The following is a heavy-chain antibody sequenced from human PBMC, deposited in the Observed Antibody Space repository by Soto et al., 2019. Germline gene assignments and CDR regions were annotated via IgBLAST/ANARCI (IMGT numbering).Heavy chain of an antibody. CDR1: GYTFTRSD. J-gene: IGHJ4*02. CDR2: MNPNSGNT. D-gene: IGHD2-2*01. V-gene: IGHV1-8*01. Sequence: ASMKVSCKASGYTFTRSDINWVRQATGQGLEWMGWMNPNSGNTGYAQKFQGRVTMTRNTSISTAYMELSSLRSEDTAVYYCARGSLECSSTSCYEYWGQGTLVTVSS. CDR3: ARGSLECSSTSCYEY.